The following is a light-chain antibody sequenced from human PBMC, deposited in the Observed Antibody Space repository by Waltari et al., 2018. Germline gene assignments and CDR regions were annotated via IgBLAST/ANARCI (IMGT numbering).Light chain of an antibody. J-gene: IGLJ1*01. CDR3: HVWHPHVDPGV. CDR2: YDR. CDR1: NIGTYS. V-gene: IGLV3-21*04. Sequence: SYVETQPPSVSVAPGETATITCGGDNIGTYSVHWYQQKAGQAPVLVIFYDRDRPSGIPDRFSGSNSGNTATLTISRVEAGDEARYYCHVWHPHVDPGVFGTGTEVTVL.